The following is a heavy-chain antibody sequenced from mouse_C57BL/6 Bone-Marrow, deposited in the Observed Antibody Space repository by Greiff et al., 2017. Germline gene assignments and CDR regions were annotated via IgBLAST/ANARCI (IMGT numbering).Heavy chain of an antibody. V-gene: IGHV3-6*01. CDR2: ISYDGSN. CDR3: AKGLRGYYAMDY. D-gene: IGHD2-4*01. J-gene: IGHJ4*01. CDR1: GYSITSGYY. Sequence: EVQRVESGPGLVKPSQSLSLTCSVTGYSITSGYYWNWIRQFPGNKLEWMGYISYDGSNNYNPSLKNRISITRDTSKNQFFLKLNSVTTEDTATYYCAKGLRGYYAMDYWGQGTSVTVSS.